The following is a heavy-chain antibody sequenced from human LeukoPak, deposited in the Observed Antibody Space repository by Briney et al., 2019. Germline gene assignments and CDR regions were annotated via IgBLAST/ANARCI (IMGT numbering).Heavy chain of an antibody. V-gene: IGHV1-46*01. CDR2: INPSGGDT. CDR1: GYTFTTYY. CDR3: ARGPHSSSWPDIPRDY. Sequence: ASVKVSGKASGYTFTTYYMHWVRQAPGQGLEWMGIINPSGGDTAYAQKFHGRVTIIRDTSTSTVYMDLSSLTSEDTAVYYCARGPHSSSWPDIPRDYWGQGTLVTVAS. J-gene: IGHJ4*02. D-gene: IGHD6-13*01.